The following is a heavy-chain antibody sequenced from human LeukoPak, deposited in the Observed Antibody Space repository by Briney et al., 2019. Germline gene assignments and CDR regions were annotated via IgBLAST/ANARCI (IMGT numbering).Heavy chain of an antibody. CDR3: ARENYYDSSGYYIYYYYYGMDV. J-gene: IGHJ6*02. V-gene: IGHV3-74*01. CDR1: GFTFSSYW. CDR2: INSDGSST. Sequence: GGSLRLSCAASGFTFSSYWMHWVRHAPGKGLVWVSRINSDGSSTSYADPVKGRFTISRDNAKNTLYLQMNSLRAEDTAVYYCARENYYDSSGYYIYYYYYGMDVWGQGTTVTVSS. D-gene: IGHD3-22*01.